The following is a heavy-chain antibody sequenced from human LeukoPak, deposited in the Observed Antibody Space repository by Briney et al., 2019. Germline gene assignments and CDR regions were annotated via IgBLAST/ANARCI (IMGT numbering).Heavy chain of an antibody. D-gene: IGHD1-26*01. CDR2: INHSGST. CDR3: ASLVGATTFDY. V-gene: IGHV4-34*01. Sequence: SDTLSLTCAVYGGSFSGYYWRWIRQPPGKGLEWIGEINHSGSTNYNPSLKSRVTISVDTSKNQFSLKLSSVTAADTAVYYCASLVGATTFDYWGQGTLVTVSS. CDR1: GGSFSGYY. J-gene: IGHJ4*02.